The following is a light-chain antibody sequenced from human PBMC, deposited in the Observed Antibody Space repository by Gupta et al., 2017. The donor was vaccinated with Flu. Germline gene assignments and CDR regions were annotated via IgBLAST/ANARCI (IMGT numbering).Light chain of an antibody. J-gene: IGLJ2*01. CDR2: EVD. Sequence: SITTSCTGTSSDGGAYNYVAWYQQHPGNAHKLIIFEVDNRASGVSNRFSGSKSGNTASLTISGLQAEDEAHYYCSSYSGSSTLFGGGTKLTVL. CDR1: SSDGGAYNY. CDR3: SSYSGSSTL. V-gene: IGLV2-14*01.